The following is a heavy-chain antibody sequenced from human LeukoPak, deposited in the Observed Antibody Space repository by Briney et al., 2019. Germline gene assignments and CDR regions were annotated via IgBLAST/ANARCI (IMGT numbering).Heavy chain of an antibody. Sequence: GGSLRLSCAASGFTFSSFAMSWVRQAPGKGLDWVSSISGSGAGTYYADSVKGRFTISRDNSKNTLYLQMNSLRAEDTAVYYCAKSIAVAFYSWGQGTLVTVSS. CDR1: GFTFSSFA. V-gene: IGHV3-23*01. D-gene: IGHD6-19*01. CDR3: AKSIAVAFYS. J-gene: IGHJ4*02. CDR2: ISGSGAGT.